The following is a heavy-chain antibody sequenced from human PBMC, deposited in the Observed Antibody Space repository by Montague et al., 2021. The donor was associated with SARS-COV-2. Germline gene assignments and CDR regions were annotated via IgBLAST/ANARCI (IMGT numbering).Heavy chain of an antibody. V-gene: IGHV4-39*01. CDR2: INYSGNT. J-gene: IGHJ4*02. CDR3: AREIYTSGWFQQLDY. D-gene: IGHD6-19*01. CDR1: GGSISSINYY. Sequence: SETLSLTCTVSGGSISSINYYWGWNRPPQGKGLVWIGSINYSGNTYYNPSLQSRVTISVDTSKKQFSLKLSSVTAADTAVYYCAREIYTSGWFQQLDYWGQGTLVTVSS.